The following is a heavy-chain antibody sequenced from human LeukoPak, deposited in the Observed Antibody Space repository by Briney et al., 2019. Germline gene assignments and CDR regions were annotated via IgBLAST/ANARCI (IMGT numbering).Heavy chain of an antibody. CDR3: ATSHTVTTGYFDD. CDR1: GYTFTSYG. D-gene: IGHD4-17*01. V-gene: IGHV1-18*01. CDR2: ISAYNGNT. J-gene: IGHJ4*02. Sequence: ASVKLSCTASGYTFTSYGISWVRQAPGHGLEWMGWISAYNGNTNYAQKLQGRGTMTTDTSTSTAYMELRSVKSDDTAVYYCATSHTVTTGYFDDWGQGTLVTVSS.